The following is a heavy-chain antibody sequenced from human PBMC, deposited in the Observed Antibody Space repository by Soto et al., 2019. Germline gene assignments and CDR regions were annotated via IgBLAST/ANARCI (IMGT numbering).Heavy chain of an antibody. CDR2: ISGSGGTT. CDR1: GFTFNTYA. J-gene: IGHJ4*02. V-gene: IGHV3-23*01. CDR3: AKGLVGGSLSYFDY. Sequence: PGGSLRLSCAASGFTFNTYAMTWVRQAPGKGLEWVSAISGSGGTTYYADSVKGRFTISRDNSKNTMFLQMNSLRADDTAVYYCAKGLVGGSLSYFDYWGQGTPVTVSS. D-gene: IGHD1-26*01.